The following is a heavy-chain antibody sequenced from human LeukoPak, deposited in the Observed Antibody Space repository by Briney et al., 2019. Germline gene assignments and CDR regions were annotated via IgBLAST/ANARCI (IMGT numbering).Heavy chain of an antibody. J-gene: IGHJ5*02. V-gene: IGHV1-2*02. CDR1: GYTFTGYY. Sequence: ASVKLSCKASGYTFTGYYMHSVRQAPGPGLEWMGWINPNSGGTNYAQKFQGRVTMTRDTSISTAYMELSRLRSDDTAVYYCARDNYFSGGSCDWFDPWGQGTLVTVSS. CDR3: ARDNYFSGGSCDWFDP. CDR2: INPNSGGT. D-gene: IGHD2-15*01.